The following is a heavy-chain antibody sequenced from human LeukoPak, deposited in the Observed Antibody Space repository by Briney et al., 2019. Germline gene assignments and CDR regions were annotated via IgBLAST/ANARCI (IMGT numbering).Heavy chain of an antibody. CDR3: ARGSIGYSYGPNYFDY. J-gene: IGHJ4*02. CDR2: IYSGGST. CDR1: GFTVSSNY. D-gene: IGHD5-18*01. V-gene: IGHV3-66*01. Sequence: GGSLRLSCAASGFTVSSNYMSWVRQAPGKGLEWVSVIYSGGSTYYADSVKGRFTISRDNSKNTLYLQMNSLRAEDTAVYYCARGSIGYSYGPNYFDYWGRGTLVT.